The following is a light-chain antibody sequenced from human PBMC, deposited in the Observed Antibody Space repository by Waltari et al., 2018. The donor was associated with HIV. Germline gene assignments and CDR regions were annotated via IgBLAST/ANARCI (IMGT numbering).Light chain of an antibody. Sequence: QSALTQPASVSGSPGQSITFSCTGTSSDIGSYNLVSWYQQHPGKAPRLMIYEVTKRPSGVSYRLSGSKSGNTASLTISGLQAEDEADYYCCSFAGSTSWVFGGGTKLTV. V-gene: IGLV2-23*02. J-gene: IGLJ3*02. CDR3: CSFAGSTSWV. CDR1: SSDIGSYNL. CDR2: EVT.